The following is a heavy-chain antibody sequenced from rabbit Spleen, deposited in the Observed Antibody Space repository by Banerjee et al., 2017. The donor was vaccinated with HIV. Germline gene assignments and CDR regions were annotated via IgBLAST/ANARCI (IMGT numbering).Heavy chain of an antibody. D-gene: IGHD1-1*01. V-gene: IGHV1S45*01. CDR1: GFSFSSGYY. J-gene: IGHJ4*01. Sequence: QEQLEESGGDLVKPEGSLTLTCTASGFSFSSGYYMCWVRQAPGKGLEWIGCINTSNSRTWYASWAKGRFTISKTSSTTVDLRVTSLTAADTATYFCARDAGSSGGYALDLWGPGTLVTVS. CDR2: INTSNSRT. CDR3: ARDAGSSGGYALDL.